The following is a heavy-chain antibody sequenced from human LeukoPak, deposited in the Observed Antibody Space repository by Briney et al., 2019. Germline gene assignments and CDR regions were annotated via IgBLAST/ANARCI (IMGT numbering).Heavy chain of an antibody. CDR2: ISSSSSYI. J-gene: IGHJ6*03. CDR3: ARAPTSDTLYYYYYYMDV. D-gene: IGHD5-18*01. CDR1: GFTFSSYS. V-gene: IGHV3-21*01. Sequence: GGSLRLSCAASGFTFSSYSMNWVRQAPGKGLEWVSSISSSSSYIYYADSVKGRFTISRDNAKNSLYLQMNSLRAEDTAVYYCARAPTSDTLYYYYYYMDVWGKGTTVTVSS.